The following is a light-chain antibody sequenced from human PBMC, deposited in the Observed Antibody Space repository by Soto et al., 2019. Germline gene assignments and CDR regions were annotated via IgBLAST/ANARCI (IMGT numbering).Light chain of an antibody. V-gene: IGLV2-14*03. Sequence: QSVLTQPASVSGSPGQSITISCTGTSSDIGGYDFVSWYQQYPGKAPQLIIYGVTNRRSGVSDRFSGAKSGNTASLTISGLQAEDEADYYCSSYTDNSPLAVFGPGTKVTVL. J-gene: IGLJ1*01. CDR1: SSDIGGYDF. CDR3: SSYTDNSPLAV. CDR2: GVT.